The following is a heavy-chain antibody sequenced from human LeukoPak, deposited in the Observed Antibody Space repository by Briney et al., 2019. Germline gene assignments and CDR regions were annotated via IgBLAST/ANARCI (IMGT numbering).Heavy chain of an antibody. J-gene: IGHJ3*02. V-gene: IGHV1-46*01. CDR2: INPSGDSA. Sequence: ASVKVSCKTSGYSVSSNSSNYMHWVRPATGHGLEWMAIINPSGDSASYAQKFEGRLTLARDMSTSTVYMELNSLTSEDTAMYYCARSAFDIWGQGTMVIVSS. CDR3: ARSAFDI. CDR1: GYSVSSNSSNY.